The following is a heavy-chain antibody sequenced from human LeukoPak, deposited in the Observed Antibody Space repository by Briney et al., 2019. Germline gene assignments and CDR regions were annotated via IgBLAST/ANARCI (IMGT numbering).Heavy chain of an antibody. CDR3: ARHLSGYFDL. CDR2: IHYTGST. D-gene: IGHD3-16*02. CDR1: GDSIRGYY. V-gene: IGHV4-59*08. J-gene: IGHJ2*01. Sequence: PSETLSLTCTVSGDSIRGYYWSWNRQPPGKGLEWVGYIHYTGSTKYNPSLKSRVTISVDTSKNQFSLRLSSVTAADTAVYYCARHLSGYFDLWGRGTLATVSS.